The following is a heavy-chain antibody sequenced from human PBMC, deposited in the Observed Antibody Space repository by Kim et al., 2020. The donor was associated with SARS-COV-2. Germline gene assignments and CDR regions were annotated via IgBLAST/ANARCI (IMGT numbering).Heavy chain of an antibody. V-gene: IGHV3-11*04. CDR3: ARGGLGYCSGGSCYGGGDSFDY. J-gene: IGHJ4*02. CDR2: ISSSGSTI. CDR1: GFTFSDYY. Sequence: GGSLRLSCAASGFTFSDYYMNWIRQAPGKGLEWVSYISSSGSTIYYADSVKGRFTISRDNAKNSLYLQMNSLRAEDTAVYYCARGGLGYCSGGSCYGGGDSFDYWGQGTLVTVSS. D-gene: IGHD2-15*01.